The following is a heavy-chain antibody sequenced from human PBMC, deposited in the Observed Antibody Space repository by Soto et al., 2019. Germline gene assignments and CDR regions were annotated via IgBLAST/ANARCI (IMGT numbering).Heavy chain of an antibody. CDR1: GFTVGYNY. CDR2: IYSNGDT. CDR3: ARKTDSGGNGGF. Sequence: EVRLVETGGGLIQPGGSLRLSCAVSGFTVGYNYMYWVRQPPGKGLEWVSLIYSNGDTRYADSAAGRFTVSRDSSKNTLYLQMNNLRDEDTAVYYCARKTDSGGNGGFWGQGTLVTVSS. V-gene: IGHV3-53*02. J-gene: IGHJ4*02. D-gene: IGHD2-15*01.